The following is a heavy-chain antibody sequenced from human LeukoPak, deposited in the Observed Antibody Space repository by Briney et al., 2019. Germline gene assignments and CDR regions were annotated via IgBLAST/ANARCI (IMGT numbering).Heavy chain of an antibody. J-gene: IGHJ3*01. D-gene: IGHD2-21*01. Sequence: GGSLRLSCAASGFTFSSYVMNWVSQAPGKGLEWVSAVSSGGASTYYPDSVRGRFTISRDNSKNTLYLQMNSLRAEDTAIYYCAKVLGGGHFPDAFAVWGQGTLVTVSS. V-gene: IGHV3-23*01. CDR1: GFTFSSYV. CDR3: AKVLGGGHFPDAFAV. CDR2: VSSGGAST.